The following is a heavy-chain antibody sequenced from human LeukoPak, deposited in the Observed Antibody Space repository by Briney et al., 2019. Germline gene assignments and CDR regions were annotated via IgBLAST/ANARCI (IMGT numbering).Heavy chain of an antibody. Sequence: SETLSLTCAVSGYSISSGYYWGWIRQPPGKGLEWIGSIYHSGSTYYNPSLKSRVTISVDTSKGQFSLKLSSVTAADTAVYYCARHSCSSTSCYTFDYWGQGTLVTVSS. CDR2: IYHSGST. D-gene: IGHD2-2*02. V-gene: IGHV4-38-2*01. CDR1: GYSISSGYY. CDR3: ARHSCSSTSCYTFDY. J-gene: IGHJ4*02.